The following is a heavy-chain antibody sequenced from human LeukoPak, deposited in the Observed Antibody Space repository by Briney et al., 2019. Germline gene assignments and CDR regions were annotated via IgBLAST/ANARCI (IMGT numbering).Heavy chain of an antibody. CDR2: IYTSGST. CDR1: GGSISSGSYY. CDR3: ARSRGYSYGDYYYYMDV. V-gene: IGHV4-61*02. J-gene: IGHJ6*03. Sequence: SETLSLTCTVSGGSISSGSYYWSWIRQPAGKGLEWIGRIYTSGSTNYNPSLKSRVPISVDPSKNTFSLKLSSVTAADTAVYYCARSRGYSYGDYYYYMDVWGKGTTVTISS. D-gene: IGHD5-18*01.